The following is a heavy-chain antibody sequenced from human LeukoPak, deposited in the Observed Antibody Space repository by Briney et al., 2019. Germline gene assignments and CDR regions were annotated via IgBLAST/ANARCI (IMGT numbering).Heavy chain of an antibody. J-gene: IGHJ4*02. V-gene: IGHV3-7*01. D-gene: IGHD2-15*01. CDR1: GFTFSSYG. CDR3: ARDPGIGGLHFDY. CDR2: IKQDGSEK. Sequence: GGSLRLSCAASGFTFSSYGMSWVRQAPGKGLEWVANIKQDGSEKYYVDSVKGRFTISRDNAKNSLYLQMNSLRAEDTAVYYCARDPGIGGLHFDYWGQGTLVTVSS.